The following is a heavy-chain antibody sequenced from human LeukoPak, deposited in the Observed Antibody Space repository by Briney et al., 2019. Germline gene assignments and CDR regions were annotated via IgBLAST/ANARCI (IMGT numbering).Heavy chain of an antibody. J-gene: IGHJ6*03. CDR2: ISYDGSNK. CDR1: GFTFSSYA. V-gene: IGHV3-30-3*01. CDR3: ASWGAPLSYYYYYMDV. D-gene: IGHD3-16*01. Sequence: GGSLRLSCAASGFTFSSYAMHWVRQAPGKGLEWVAVISYDGSNKYYADSVKGRFTISRDNSKNTLYLQMNSLRAEDTAVYYCASWGAPLSYYYYYMDVWGKGTTVTVSS.